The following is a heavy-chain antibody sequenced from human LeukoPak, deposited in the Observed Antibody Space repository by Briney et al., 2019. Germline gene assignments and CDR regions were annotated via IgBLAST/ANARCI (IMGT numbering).Heavy chain of an antibody. CDR2: ISSSSSYI. J-gene: IGHJ5*02. CDR1: GFTFSSYS. Sequence: PGGSLRLSCAASGFTFSSYSMNWVRQAPGKGLEWVSSISSSSSYIYYADSVKGRFTISRDNAKNSLYLQMNGLRAEDTAVYYCARSGGLVVVTALWFDPWGQGTLVTVSS. CDR3: ARSGGLVVVTALWFDP. V-gene: IGHV3-21*01. D-gene: IGHD2-21*02.